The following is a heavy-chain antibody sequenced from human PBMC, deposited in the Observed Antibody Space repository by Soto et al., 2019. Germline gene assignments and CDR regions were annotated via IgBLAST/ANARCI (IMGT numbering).Heavy chain of an antibody. CDR2: INHSGST. CDR1: CGSFSGNY. Sequence: SETLSLTRAVSCGSFSGNYWTRIRQPTWKGLEWIGEINHSGSTNYNPSLKSRVTISVDTSKNQFSLKLSSVTAADTAVYYCARGLRFYYDSSGHFDYWAQGTLVTASS. D-gene: IGHD3-22*01. V-gene: IGHV4-34*01. CDR3: ARGLRFYYDSSGHFDY. J-gene: IGHJ4*02.